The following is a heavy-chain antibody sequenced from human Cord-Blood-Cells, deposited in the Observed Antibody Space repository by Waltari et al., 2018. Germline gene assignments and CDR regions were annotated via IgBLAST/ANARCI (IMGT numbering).Heavy chain of an antibody. CDR3: ARDGGYCSGGSCYFDY. Sequence: QVQLQESGPGLVKPSGTLSLTCAVSGGSISSSNWWSWVRQPPGKGLEWIGEIYHSGSTNVNPSIKSRVTISVDKSKNQFSLKLSSVTAADTAVYYCARDGGYCSGGSCYFDYWGQGTLVTVSS. V-gene: IGHV4-4*02. CDR2: IYHSGST. J-gene: IGHJ4*02. CDR1: GGSISSSNW. D-gene: IGHD2-15*01.